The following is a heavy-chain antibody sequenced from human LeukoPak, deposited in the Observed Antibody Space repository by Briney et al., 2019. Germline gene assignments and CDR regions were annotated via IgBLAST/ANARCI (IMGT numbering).Heavy chain of an antibody. CDR3: ARVLSGSWDWFDP. Sequence: SGGSLRLSCAASGFAFSNYWMHWVRQARGKGLVWVSRINTDGSRITYADSVKGRFTISRDNAMNPVYLQMNSLRAEDTAVYYCARVLSGSWDWFDPWGQGTLVTVSS. J-gene: IGHJ5*02. CDR2: INTDGSRI. V-gene: IGHV3-74*01. D-gene: IGHD3-22*01. CDR1: GFAFSNYW.